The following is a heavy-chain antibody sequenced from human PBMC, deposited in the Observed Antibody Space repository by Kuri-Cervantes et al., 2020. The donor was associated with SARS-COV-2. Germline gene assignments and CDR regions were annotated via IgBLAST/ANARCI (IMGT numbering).Heavy chain of an antibody. Sequence: AGSLSLTCAAFGFTFRSYGMNWVRQTPGKGLEWVSTISGSGGSTYYADSVKGRFTISRDNSKNTLFLQMNSRRADDTAVYYCAKVRTGYSCYDADSWGQGTLVTVSS. D-gene: IGHD5-12*01. CDR3: AKVRTGYSCYDADS. CDR2: ISGSGGST. CDR1: GFTFRSYG. V-gene: IGHV3-23*01. J-gene: IGHJ4*02.